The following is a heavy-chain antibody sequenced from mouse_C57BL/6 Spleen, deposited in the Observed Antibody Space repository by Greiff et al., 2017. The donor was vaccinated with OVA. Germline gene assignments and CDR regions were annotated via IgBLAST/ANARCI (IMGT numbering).Heavy chain of an antibody. CDR2: ISDGGSYT. Sequence: EVQLVESGGGLVKPGGSLKLSCAASGFTFSSYAMSWVRQTPEKRLEWVATISDGGSYTYYPDNVKGRFTISRDNAKNNLYLQMSHLKSEDTAMYYCARAGRLYAMGYWGQGTSVTVSS. D-gene: IGHD4-1*01. J-gene: IGHJ4*01. CDR1: GFTFSSYA. CDR3: ARAGRLYAMGY. V-gene: IGHV5-4*01.